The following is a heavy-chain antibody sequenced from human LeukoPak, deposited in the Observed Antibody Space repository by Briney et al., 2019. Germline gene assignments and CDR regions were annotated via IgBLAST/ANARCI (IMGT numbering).Heavy chain of an antibody. J-gene: IGHJ4*02. Sequence: GESLRLSCAASGFTFSSYAMSWVRQAPGKGLEWVSAISGSGGGTYYADSVKGRFTISRDNSKNTLYLQMNSLRAEDTAVYYCAKAEGITMIVVVITPFDYWGQGTLVTVSS. D-gene: IGHD3-22*01. CDR2: ISGSGGGT. CDR3: AKAEGITMIVVVITPFDY. V-gene: IGHV3-23*01. CDR1: GFTFSSYA.